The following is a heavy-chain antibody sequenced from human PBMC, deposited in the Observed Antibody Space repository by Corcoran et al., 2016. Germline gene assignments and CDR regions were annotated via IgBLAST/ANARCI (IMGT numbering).Heavy chain of an antibody. J-gene: IGHJ4*02. Sequence: QVQLQQWGAGLLKPSETLSLTCAVYGGSFSGYYWSWIRQPPGKGLEWIGEINHSGSTNYNPSLKSRGTISVDTSKNQFSLKLSSVTAADTAVYYCARGISWYEGFYFDYWGQGTLVTVSS. V-gene: IGHV4-34*01. D-gene: IGHD6-13*01. CDR1: GGSFSGYY. CDR3: ARGISWYEGFYFDY. CDR2: INHSGST.